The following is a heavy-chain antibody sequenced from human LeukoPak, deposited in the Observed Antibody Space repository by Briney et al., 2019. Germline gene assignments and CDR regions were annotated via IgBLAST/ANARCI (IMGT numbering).Heavy chain of an antibody. J-gene: IGHJ4*02. D-gene: IGHD3-9*01. Sequence: ASVKLSCKASGYTFTSYYMHWMRQAPGQPLERVGIIDPSDGATTYAQKFQGRITMTRDMSTSTVNMELSSLRSEDTAVYFCARGGLRYFDLDFWGQGTRVTV. CDR3: ARGGLRYFDLDF. V-gene: IGHV1-46*01. CDR2: IDPSDGAT. CDR1: GYTFTSYY.